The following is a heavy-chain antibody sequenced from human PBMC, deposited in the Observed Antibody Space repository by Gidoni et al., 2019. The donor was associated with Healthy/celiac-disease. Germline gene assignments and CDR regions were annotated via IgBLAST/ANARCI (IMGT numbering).Heavy chain of an antibody. Sequence: EVQLVESGGGLVKPGGSLRLSCAASGFTFSSYSMNWVRQAPGKGLEWVSSISSSSSYIYYADSVKGRFTISRDNAKNSLYLQMNSLRAEDTAVYYCARDDSSGILHGDDAFDIWGQGTMVTVSS. CDR1: GFTFSSYS. CDR2: ISSSSSYI. D-gene: IGHD3-22*01. CDR3: ARDDSSGILHGDDAFDI. V-gene: IGHV3-21*01. J-gene: IGHJ3*02.